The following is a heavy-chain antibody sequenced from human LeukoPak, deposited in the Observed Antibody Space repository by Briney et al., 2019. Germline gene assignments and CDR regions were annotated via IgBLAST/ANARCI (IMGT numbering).Heavy chain of an antibody. J-gene: IGHJ5*02. CDR3: ASAIVVVPAAIPPEAWFDP. D-gene: IGHD2-2*01. CDR1: GGSISSSSYY. Sequence: SETLSLTCTVSGGSISSSSYYWGWIRQPPGKELEWIGSIYYSGSTYYNPSLKSRVTISVDASKNQFSLKLSSVTAADTAVYYCASAIVVVPAAIPPEAWFDPWGQGTLVTVSS. CDR2: IYYSGST. V-gene: IGHV4-39*01.